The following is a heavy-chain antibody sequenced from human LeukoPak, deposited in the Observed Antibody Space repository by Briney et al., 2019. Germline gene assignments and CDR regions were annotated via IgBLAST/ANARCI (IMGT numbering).Heavy chain of an antibody. CDR1: GGSISRSSYS. D-gene: IGHD2-2*01. Sequence: SETLSLTCTVFGGSISRSSYSWGWIRQPPGKGLEWIGNIYYTGSTYYNPSLKSRVTISVDTSKNQFSLKLSSVTAADTAVYYCARLRVVVPAAMLGNAFDIWGQGTMVTVYS. CDR2: IYYTGST. V-gene: IGHV4-39*01. J-gene: IGHJ3*02. CDR3: ARLRVVVPAAMLGNAFDI.